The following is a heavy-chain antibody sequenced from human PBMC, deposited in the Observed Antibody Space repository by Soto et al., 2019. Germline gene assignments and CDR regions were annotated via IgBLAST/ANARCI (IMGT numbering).Heavy chain of an antibody. Sequence: HPGGSLRLSCAASGFTFSSYTMHWVRQTPGKGLEWVAVISYDGSDKYYADSVTGRFTISRDNSKNTLYLQMNSLRVEDTSVYYCAREYSLPVVAPAYWGQGSLVPVSS. D-gene: IGHD2-2*01. CDR2: ISYDGSDK. J-gene: IGHJ4*02. V-gene: IGHV3-30-3*01. CDR3: AREYSLPVVAPAY. CDR1: GFTFSSYT.